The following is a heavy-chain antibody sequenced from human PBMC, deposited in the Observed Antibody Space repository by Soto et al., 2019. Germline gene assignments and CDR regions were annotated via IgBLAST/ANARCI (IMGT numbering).Heavy chain of an antibody. CDR2: IWNDGSKQ. V-gene: IGHV3-33*01. D-gene: IGHD4-17*01. CDR3: ARDDDYEANAIDL. J-gene: IGHJ5*02. Sequence: GGSPRLSCVASGFTFSRYGMHWVRQAPGKGLEWVAVIWNDGSKQVYDDSVKGRFTISRDNSKNTLYLEMDSLRDEDTSVYYCARDDDYEANAIDLWGQGTLVTVSS. CDR1: GFTFSRYG.